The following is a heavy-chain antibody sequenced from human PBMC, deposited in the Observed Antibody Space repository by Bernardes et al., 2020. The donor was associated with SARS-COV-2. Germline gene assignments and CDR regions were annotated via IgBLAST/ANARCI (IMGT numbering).Heavy chain of an antibody. CDR3: ARGNGMDV. J-gene: IGHJ6*02. CDR1: GFMFSSYS. Sequence: GGSLRLSCAASGFMFSSYSMNWVRQAPGKGLEWVSFISSSTSTINYADSVRGRFTISRDNAKNSLYLQMNSLRAEDTAVYYCARGNGMDVWGQGTTVTVSS. CDR2: ISSSTSTI. V-gene: IGHV3-48*04.